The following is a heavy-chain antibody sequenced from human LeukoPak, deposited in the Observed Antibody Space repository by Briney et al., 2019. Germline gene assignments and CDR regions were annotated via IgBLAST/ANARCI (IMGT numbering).Heavy chain of an antibody. V-gene: IGHV4-39*01. CDR1: GVSISSGSYF. CDR2: MSYSGGT. Sequence: PSETLSLTCTVSGVSISSGSYFWGWIRQPPGKGLEWVGSMSYSGGTYYNPSLKSRVTISVDTSKNQFSLKLSSVTAADTAVYYCAGADYWGQGTLVTVSS. J-gene: IGHJ4*02. CDR3: AGADY.